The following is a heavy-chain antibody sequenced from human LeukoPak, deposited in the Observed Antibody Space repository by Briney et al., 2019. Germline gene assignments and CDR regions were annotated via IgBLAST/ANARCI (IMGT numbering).Heavy chain of an antibody. D-gene: IGHD4-17*01. Sequence: SETLSLTCTVSGNSFGDYYWSWIRQPAGKGLEWIGRIYTSGSTTYNPSLKSRVTMSVDTSESQFSLNLMSVTAADTAVYYCTRDTGTTGEVKFDPWGQGTLVTVSS. CDR2: IYTSGST. J-gene: IGHJ5*02. CDR3: TRDTGTTGEVKFDP. V-gene: IGHV4-4*07. CDR1: GNSFGDYY.